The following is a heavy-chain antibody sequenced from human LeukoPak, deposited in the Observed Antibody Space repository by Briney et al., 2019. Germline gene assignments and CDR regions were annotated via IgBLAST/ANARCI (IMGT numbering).Heavy chain of an antibody. D-gene: IGHD2-15*01. CDR2: IYYSGST. Sequence: SETLSLTCSVSGGSISSYYWSWIRQPPGKGLEWIGYIYYSGSTNYNPSLKSRVTISVDTSKNQFSLKLSSVTAADTAVYYCARDDGVARLDPWGQGTLVTVSS. CDR1: GGSISSYY. CDR3: ARDDGVARLDP. V-gene: IGHV4-59*01. J-gene: IGHJ5*02.